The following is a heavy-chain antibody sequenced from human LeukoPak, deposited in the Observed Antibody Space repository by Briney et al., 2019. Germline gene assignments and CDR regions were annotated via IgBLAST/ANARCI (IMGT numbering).Heavy chain of an antibody. CDR2: IYYSGST. V-gene: IGHV4-59*01. Sequence: PSETLSLTCTVSGGSISSYYWSWIRQPPGKGLEWIGYIYYSGSTNYNPSLKSRVTISVDTSKNQFSLKLSSVTAADTAVYYCARLYYYGSGSINWGQGTLVTVSS. CDR1: GGSISSYY. CDR3: ARLYYYGSGSIN. D-gene: IGHD3-10*01. J-gene: IGHJ4*02.